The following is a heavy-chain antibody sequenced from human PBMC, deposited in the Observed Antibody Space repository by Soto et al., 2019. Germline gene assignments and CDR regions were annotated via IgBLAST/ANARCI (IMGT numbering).Heavy chain of an antibody. J-gene: IGHJ6*02. Sequence: QVHLVQSGAEVKKPGSSVIVSCKTSGGTFSSYSVTWVRQAPGQGLEWMGEIIPILSTANFAQKIQTRVTITEDEPTSTVNMDISSLSSDDTAVYYCARVDYESTYVFYYYGLDVWVQGTMVTVSS. CDR1: GGTFSSYS. D-gene: IGHD3-16*01. CDR3: ARVDYESTYVFYYYGLDV. V-gene: IGHV1-69*01. CDR2: IIPILSTA.